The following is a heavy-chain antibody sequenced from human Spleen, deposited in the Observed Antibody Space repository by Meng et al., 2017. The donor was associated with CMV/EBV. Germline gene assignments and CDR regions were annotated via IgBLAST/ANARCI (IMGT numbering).Heavy chain of an antibody. CDR1: GFTFSRYV. CDR2: IRYDGSNK. J-gene: IGHJ1*01. CDR3: AKTAYDILTGWYFQH. V-gene: IGHV3-30*02. Sequence: GGSLRLSCAGSGFTFSRYVMHWVRQAPGKGLEWVAFIRYDGSNKYYADSVKGRFTISRDNSKNTLYLQMNSLRAEDTAVYYCAKTAYDILTGWYFQHWGQGTLVTVSS. D-gene: IGHD3-9*01.